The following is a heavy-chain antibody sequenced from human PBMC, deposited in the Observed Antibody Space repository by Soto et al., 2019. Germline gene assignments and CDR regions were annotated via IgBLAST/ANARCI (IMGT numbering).Heavy chain of an antibody. V-gene: IGHV4-4*07. CDR2: IYTSASI. J-gene: IGHJ6*01. Sequence: SETLSLTCSVSGADINTYSWTWIRQPAGKGLEWIGRIYTSASINYNPSLRGRVTLSVDTSTNQVSLKLASVTAADTAVYYCARDREAGYNFYYGMDVWGQGTTVSVSS. CDR3: ARDREAGYNFYYGMDV. D-gene: IGHD6-19*01. CDR1: GADINTYS.